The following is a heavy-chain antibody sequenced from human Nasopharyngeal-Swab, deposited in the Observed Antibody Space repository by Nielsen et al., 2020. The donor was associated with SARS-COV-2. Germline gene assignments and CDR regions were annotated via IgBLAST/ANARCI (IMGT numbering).Heavy chain of an antibody. CDR3: GKHHQGWSGDDY. V-gene: IGHV3-23*01. Sequence: GGSLRLSCAASGFTFSSYPMTWVRQAPGKGLEWVSALSGTGTSTFYADSVKGRFTISRDNAKNTLHLQMNSLRVEDTAVYYCGKHHQGWSGDDYWGQGTLVTVSS. D-gene: IGHD3-10*01. CDR2: LSGTGTST. J-gene: IGHJ4*02. CDR1: GFTFSSYP.